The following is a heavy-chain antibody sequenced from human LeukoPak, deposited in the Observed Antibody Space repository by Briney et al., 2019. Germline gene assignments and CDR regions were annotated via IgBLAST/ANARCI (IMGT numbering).Heavy chain of an antibody. D-gene: IGHD4-23*01. Sequence: PGGSLRLSCAASGFTFSSYGMHWVRQAPGKGLEWVAVIRYDGSNKYYADSVKGRFPISRDNSKNTLYLQMNSLRAEDTAVYYCARDLGGNFYYYYYGMDVWGQGTTVTVSS. CDR2: IRYDGSNK. CDR3: ARDLGGNFYYYYYGMDV. V-gene: IGHV3-33*01. CDR1: GFTFSSYG. J-gene: IGHJ6*02.